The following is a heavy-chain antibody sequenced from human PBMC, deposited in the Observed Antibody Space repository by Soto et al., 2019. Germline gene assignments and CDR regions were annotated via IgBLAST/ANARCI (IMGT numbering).Heavy chain of an antibody. V-gene: IGHV3-30-3*01. CDR3: ARVLTGRYSRGPLGS. CDR1: GFTFSSYA. CDR2: ISYDGSNK. D-gene: IGHD6-19*01. Sequence: GGSLRLSCAASGFTFSSYAMHWVRQAPGKGLEWVAVISYDGSNKYYADSVKGRFTISRDNAKNSLYLQMNSLRAEDTAVYYCARVLTGRYSRGPLGSWGQGTLVTVPS. J-gene: IGHJ5*02.